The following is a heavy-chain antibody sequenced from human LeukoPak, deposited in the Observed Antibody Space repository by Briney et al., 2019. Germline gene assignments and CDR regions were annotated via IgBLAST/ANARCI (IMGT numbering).Heavy chain of an antibody. CDR1: GFTFSSYA. V-gene: IGHV3-23*01. Sequence: PGGSLRLSCAASGFTFSSYAATWVRQAPGKGLEWVSGISGSGGSTYYSESVKGRFTISRDNSKNTLYLQMNSLRAEDTAVYYCAKASGSYSDAFDIWGQGTMVTVSS. CDR2: ISGSGGST. J-gene: IGHJ3*02. D-gene: IGHD1-26*01. CDR3: AKASGSYSDAFDI.